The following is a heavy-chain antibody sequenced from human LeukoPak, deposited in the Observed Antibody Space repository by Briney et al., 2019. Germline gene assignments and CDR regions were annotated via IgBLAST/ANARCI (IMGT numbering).Heavy chain of an antibody. J-gene: IGHJ4*02. CDR1: GFTFSSYN. Sequence: PGGSLRLSCAASGFTFSSYNMNWVRQAPGKGLEWVSTISTSSSYIYYADSVKGRFTISRDNGKNSLYLQMSSLRAEDTAMYYCARIKVAGTSDYWGQGTLVAVSS. CDR2: ISTSSSYI. V-gene: IGHV3-21*01. CDR3: ARIKVAGTSDY. D-gene: IGHD6-19*01.